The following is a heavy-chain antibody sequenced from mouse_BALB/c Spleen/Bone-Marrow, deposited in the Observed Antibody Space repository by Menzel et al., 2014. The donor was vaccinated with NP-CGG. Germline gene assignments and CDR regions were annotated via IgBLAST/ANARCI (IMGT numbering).Heavy chain of an antibody. V-gene: IGHV1-69*02. CDR3: AKGCDSFVY. J-gene: IGHJ2*01. CDR2: IYPFDSYT. Sequence: QVHVKQSGAELVRPGASVKLSCKASGYTFTNYWINWVKQRPGLGLEWIGNIYPFDSYTNYNQKFKDKATLAVDKSSSAASMQLASPTSEDSAVYYCAKGCDSFVYCGRGTPLTVSS. CDR1: GYTFTNYW.